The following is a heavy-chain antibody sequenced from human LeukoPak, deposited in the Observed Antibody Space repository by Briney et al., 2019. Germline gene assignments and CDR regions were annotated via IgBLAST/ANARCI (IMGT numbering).Heavy chain of an antibody. CDR2: ISAYNGNT. CDR3: ARAPPFDI. V-gene: IGHV1-18*01. J-gene: IGHJ3*02. CDR1: GYTFTTYD. Sequence: SVKVSCKASGYTFTTYDINWVRQAAGQGLEWMGWISAYNGNTNYAQKLQGRVTMTTDTSTSTAYMELRSLRSDDTAVYYCARAPPFDIWGQGTMVTVSS.